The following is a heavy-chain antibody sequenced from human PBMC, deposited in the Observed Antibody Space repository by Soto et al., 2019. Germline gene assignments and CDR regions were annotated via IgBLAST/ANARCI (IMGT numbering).Heavy chain of an antibody. V-gene: IGHV4-4*07. J-gene: IGHJ5*02. CDR1: GASISGFY. D-gene: IGHD1-1*01. CDR2: IYATGTT. CDR3: VRDGTKTLRDWFDP. Sequence: TLSLTCTVSGASISGFYWSWIRKSAGKGLEWIGRIYATGTTDYNPSLKSRVMMSVDTSKKQFSLKLRSVTAADTAVYYCVRDGTKTLRDWFDPWGQG.